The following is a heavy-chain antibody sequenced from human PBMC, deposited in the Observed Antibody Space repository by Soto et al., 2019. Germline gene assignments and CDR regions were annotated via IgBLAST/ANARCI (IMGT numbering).Heavy chain of an antibody. Sequence: QVQLVQSGAEVKKPGASVRVSCKASGYTFTSYAMHWVREAPGQRLGWMGWINAGNGNTKYSQKFQGRVTITRDTSASTAYMELSSLRSEDTAVYYCARRMGYYSGSGSYSGGLFDYWGQGTLVTVSS. CDR3: ARRMGYYSGSGSYSGGLFDY. CDR2: INAGNGNT. J-gene: IGHJ4*02. CDR1: GYTFTSYA. D-gene: IGHD3-10*01. V-gene: IGHV1-3*01.